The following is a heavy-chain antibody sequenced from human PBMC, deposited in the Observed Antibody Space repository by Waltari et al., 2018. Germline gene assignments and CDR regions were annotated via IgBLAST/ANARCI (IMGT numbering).Heavy chain of an antibody. CDR2: ISSSSSYI. V-gene: IGHV3-21*01. D-gene: IGHD3-3*01. CDR3: AREWDFQYYFDY. CDR1: GLTFRSYS. Sequence: EVQLVESGGGLVKPGGSLRLYCAASGLTFRSYSRNWVRQDPGKGLEWVSSISSSSSYIYYADSVKGRFTISRDNAKNSLYLQMNSLRAEDTAVYYCAREWDFQYYFDYWGQGTLVTVSS. J-gene: IGHJ4*02.